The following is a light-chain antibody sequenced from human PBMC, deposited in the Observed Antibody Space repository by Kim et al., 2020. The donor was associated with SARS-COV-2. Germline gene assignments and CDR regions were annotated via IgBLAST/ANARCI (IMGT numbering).Light chain of an antibody. CDR1: SSDVGGYNY. J-gene: IGLJ2*01. V-gene: IGLV2-14*04. CDR3: NSYTTISTV. CDR2: DVS. Sequence: PGPSITISCTGTSSDVGGYNYVSWYQQHPGKAPKLMIYDVSKRPSGVSNRFSGSKSGNTASLTISGLQAEDEADYYCNSYTTISTVFGGGTQLTVL.